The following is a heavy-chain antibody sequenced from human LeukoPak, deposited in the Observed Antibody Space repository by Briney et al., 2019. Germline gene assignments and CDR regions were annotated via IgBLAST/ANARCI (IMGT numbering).Heavy chain of an antibody. D-gene: IGHD3-10*02. CDR1: GFPFSSDA. CDR3: AKNLGGTYYVGVYYYSGVDV. V-gene: IGHV3-23*01. J-gene: IGHJ6*02. CDR2: ISGSTGST. Sequence: GGSLRLSCAGSGFPFSSDAMNWVRQAPGKGLEWVASISGSTGSTQYADSVKGRFTVSRDNSKNTLYLQMNSLRADDTAVYYCAKNLGGTYYVGVYYYSGVDVWGQGTTVTVSS.